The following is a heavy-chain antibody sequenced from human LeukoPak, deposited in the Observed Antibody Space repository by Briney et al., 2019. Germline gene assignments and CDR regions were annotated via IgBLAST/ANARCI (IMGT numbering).Heavy chain of an antibody. Sequence: GGSLRLSCAASGGTFSSYAISWVRQAPGQGLEWMGGIIPIFGTANYAQKFQGRVTITTDESTSTAYMELSSLRSEDTAVYYCARDSGHSSSWPTPDAFDIWGQGTMVTVSS. V-gene: IGHV1-69*05. J-gene: IGHJ3*02. D-gene: IGHD6-13*01. CDR3: ARDSGHSSSWPTPDAFDI. CDR1: GGTFSSYA. CDR2: IIPIFGTA.